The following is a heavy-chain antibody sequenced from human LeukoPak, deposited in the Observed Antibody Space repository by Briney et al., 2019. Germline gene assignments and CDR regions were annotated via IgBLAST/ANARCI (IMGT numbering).Heavy chain of an antibody. J-gene: IGHJ4*02. CDR1: RFTFSSYG. D-gene: IGHD4-17*01. Sequence: GGSLRLSCAASRFTFSSYGMHWVRQAPGKGLEWVAFIRYDGSNKYYADSVKGRFTISRDNSKNTLYVQMNSLRAEDTAVYYCAEEIWPTVTTPGWTYFDYWGQGTLVTVSS. CDR2: IRYDGSNK. V-gene: IGHV3-30*02. CDR3: AEEIWPTVTTPGWTYFDY.